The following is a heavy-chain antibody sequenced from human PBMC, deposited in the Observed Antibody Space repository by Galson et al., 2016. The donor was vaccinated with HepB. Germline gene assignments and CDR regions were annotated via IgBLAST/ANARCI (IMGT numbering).Heavy chain of an antibody. D-gene: IGHD7-27*01. CDR2: ISGSGGST. V-gene: IGHV3-23*01. CDR3: ARAWGNYGMDV. CDR1: GFTFSSYA. Sequence: SLRLSCAASGFTFSSYAMNWVRQAPGKGLGWVSGISGSGGSTYHADSVKGRFTISRDNSKNTLYLQMNSLRAEDTAVYYCARAWGNYGMDVWGQGTTVTVSS. J-gene: IGHJ6*02.